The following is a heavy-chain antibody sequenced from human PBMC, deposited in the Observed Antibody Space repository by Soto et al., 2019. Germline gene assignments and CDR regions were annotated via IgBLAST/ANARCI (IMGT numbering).Heavy chain of an antibody. D-gene: IGHD6-13*01. V-gene: IGHV3-9*01. CDR2: ISWNSGSI. CDR1: GFTFDDYA. CDR3: AKSAAAGYYYYGMDV. Sequence: DVQLVESGGGLVQPGRSLRLSCAASGFTFDDYAMHWVRQAPGKGLEWVSGISWNSGSIGYADSVKGRFTISRDNAKNSLYLQMNSLRAEDTALYYCAKSAAAGYYYYGMDVWGQGTTVTVSS. J-gene: IGHJ6*02.